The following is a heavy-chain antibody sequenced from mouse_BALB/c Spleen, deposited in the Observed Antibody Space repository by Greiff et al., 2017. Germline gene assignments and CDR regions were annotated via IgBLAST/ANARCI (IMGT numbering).Heavy chain of an antibody. Sequence: EVKLMESGGGLVQPGGSRKLSCAASGFTFSSFGMHWVRQAPEKGLEWVAYISSGSSTIYYADTVKGRFTISRDNPKNTLFLQMTSLRSEDTAMYYCAITTVVSMDYWGQGTSVTVSS. CDR2: ISSGSSTI. CDR3: AITTVVSMDY. D-gene: IGHD1-1*01. J-gene: IGHJ4*01. CDR1: GFTFSSFG. V-gene: IGHV5-17*02.